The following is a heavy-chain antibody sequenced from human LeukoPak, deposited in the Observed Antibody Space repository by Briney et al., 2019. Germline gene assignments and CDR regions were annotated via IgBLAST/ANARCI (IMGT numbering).Heavy chain of an antibody. CDR2: INPSGGST. D-gene: IGHD6-6*01. CDR1: GYTFTNYY. CDR3: ARDAGLIAAGARDYFDY. J-gene: IGHJ4*02. Sequence: ASVKVSCTASGYTFTNYYMHWARQAPGQGLEWMGIINPSGGSTNYAQKFQGRVTMTRDTSTSTVYMELSSLRSEDTAVYYCARDAGLIAAGARDYFDYWGQGTLVTVSS. V-gene: IGHV1-46*01.